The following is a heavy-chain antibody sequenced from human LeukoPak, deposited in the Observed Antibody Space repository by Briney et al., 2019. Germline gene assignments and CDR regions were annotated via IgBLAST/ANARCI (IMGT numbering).Heavy chain of an antibody. CDR3: AGGSSMSPDY. CDR2: MNPNSGNT. J-gene: IGHJ4*02. Sequence: ASVKVSCKASGYTFTSYDINWVRQATGQGLEWMGWMNPNSGNTGYAQKFQGRVTITRNTSISTAYMELSRLRSDDTAVYYCAGGSSMSPDYWGQGTLVTVSS. V-gene: IGHV1-8*03. D-gene: IGHD2-8*01. CDR1: GYTFTSYD.